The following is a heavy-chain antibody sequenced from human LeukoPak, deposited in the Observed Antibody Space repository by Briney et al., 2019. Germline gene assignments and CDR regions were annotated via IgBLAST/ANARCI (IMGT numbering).Heavy chain of an antibody. V-gene: IGHV3-30*02. CDR2: IR. CDR3: AKDREEWTAMVSWVDY. J-gene: IGHJ4*02. D-gene: IGHD5-18*01. CDR1: GFTFSSYG. Sequence: PGGSLRLSCAASGFTFSSYGMHWVRQAPGKGLEWVAFIRYADSVKGRFTISRDNSKNTLYLQMNSLRAEDTAVYYCAKDREEWTAMVSWVDYWGQGTLVTVSS.